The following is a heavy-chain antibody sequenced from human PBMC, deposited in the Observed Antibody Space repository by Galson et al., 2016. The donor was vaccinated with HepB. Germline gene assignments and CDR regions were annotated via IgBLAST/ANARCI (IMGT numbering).Heavy chain of an antibody. CDR2: ISDGGTA. Sequence: SLRLSCAASGFTFGWFGMHWVRQAPGSGLEWVAVISDGGTAHYADSVKGRFTISRDNSKNTVYLQMDSLRAEDRAEYYCARVAGPWVGVPAAKVYFDFWGQGTLVIVSS. CDR1: GFTFGWFG. CDR3: ARVAGPWVGVPAAKVYFDF. D-gene: IGHD2-2*01. V-gene: IGHV3-33*08. J-gene: IGHJ4*02.